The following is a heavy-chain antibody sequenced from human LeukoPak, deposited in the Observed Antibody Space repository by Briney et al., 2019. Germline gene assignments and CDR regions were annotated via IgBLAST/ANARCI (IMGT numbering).Heavy chain of an antibody. CDR1: GYTFSGYY. D-gene: IGHD3-3*01. J-gene: IGHJ4*03. CDR3: ARCLDDYFSPFHFDY. Sequence: ASVKVSCKTSGYTFSGYYLHWVRQDPGQGLEWMGWINPNNGGTIYSQKFQGRVTMTRDTSITTAYMELSGLRSDDTAVYYCARCLDDYFSPFHFDYWGHGTLVTVSS. CDR2: INPNNGGT. V-gene: IGHV1-2*02.